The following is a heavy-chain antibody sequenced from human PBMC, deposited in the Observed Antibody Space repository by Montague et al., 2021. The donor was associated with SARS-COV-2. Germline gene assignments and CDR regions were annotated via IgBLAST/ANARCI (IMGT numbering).Heavy chain of an antibody. V-gene: IGHV6-1*01. D-gene: IGHD3-10*01. Sequence: CAISGDSVAGHSGRWDRNRQAPSRGLEWLGRTYYRSKWSNEYALSVKSRITITPDTSKNQLSLQLTSATPEDTAVYYCTRAVWGVRDYWGQGSLVTVSS. CDR1: GDSVAGHSGR. J-gene: IGHJ4*02. CDR3: TRAVWGVRDY. CDR2: TYYRSKWSN.